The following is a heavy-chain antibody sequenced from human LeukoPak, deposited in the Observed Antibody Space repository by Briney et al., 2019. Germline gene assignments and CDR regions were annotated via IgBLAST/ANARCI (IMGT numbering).Heavy chain of an antibody. CDR1: GFTFSSYS. Sequence: GGSLRLSCAASGFTFSSYSMIWVRQXXXXXXXXVSYISSSSSTTYYADSVKGRFTISRDNAKNSLYLHMNSLRDEDTAVYYCAKDEWQWLAIDHWGQGTLVTVSS. V-gene: IGHV3-48*02. J-gene: IGHJ4*02. CDR3: AKDEWQWLAIDH. D-gene: IGHD6-19*01. CDR2: ISSSSSTT.